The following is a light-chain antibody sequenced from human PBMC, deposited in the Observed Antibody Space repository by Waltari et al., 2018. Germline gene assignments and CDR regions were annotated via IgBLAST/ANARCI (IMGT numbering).Light chain of an antibody. J-gene: IGLJ1*01. CDR1: SNDVACYNY. V-gene: IGLV2-8*01. CDR3: TSYAGINNLV. CDR2: EVN. Sequence: QSALTQPPSASGSPGQSVTISCTGPSNDVACYNYVSWYQQYPGKVPKLLIYEVNKRPSGVPDRFSGSKSGNTASLTVSGLQAEDEATYYCTSYAGINNLVFGTGTKVTVL.